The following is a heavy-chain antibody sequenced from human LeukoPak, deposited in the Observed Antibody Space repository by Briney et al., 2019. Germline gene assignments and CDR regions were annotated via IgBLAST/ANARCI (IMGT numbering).Heavy chain of an antibody. CDR2: ISYDGSNK. J-gene: IGHJ4*02. Sequence: PGGSLRLSCAASGFTVSSYAMHWVRQAPGKGLEWVAVISYDGSNKYYADSVKGRFTISRDNSKNTLYLQMNSLRAEDTAVYYCARDGAAGGQWLAYYFDYWGQGTLVTVSS. CDR1: GFTVSSYA. V-gene: IGHV3-30*04. CDR3: ARDGAAGGQWLAYYFDY. D-gene: IGHD6-19*01.